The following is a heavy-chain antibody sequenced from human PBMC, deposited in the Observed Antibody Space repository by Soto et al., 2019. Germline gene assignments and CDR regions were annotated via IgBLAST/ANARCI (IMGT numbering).Heavy chain of an antibody. CDR2: IYYSGST. CDR1: GGSIGSYY. J-gene: IGHJ6*03. D-gene: IGHD1-26*01. V-gene: IGHV4-59*01. CDR3: ARDQAGSINPLYYYYYMDV. Sequence: PSETLSLTCTVSGGSIGSYYWSWIRQPPGKGLEWIGYIYYSGSTNYNPSLKSRVTISVDTSKNQFSLKLSSVTAADTAVYYCARDQAGSINPLYYYYYMDVWGKGTTVTVSS.